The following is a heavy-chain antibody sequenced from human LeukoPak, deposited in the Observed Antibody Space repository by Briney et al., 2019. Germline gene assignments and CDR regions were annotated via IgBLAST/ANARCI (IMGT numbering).Heavy chain of an antibody. V-gene: IGHV3-11*01. CDR2: ISSSGSTI. CDR1: GFTFSDYY. CDR3: ARDPSSSSFFDY. J-gene: IGHJ4*02. D-gene: IGHD6-6*01. Sequence: PGGSLRLSCAASGFTFSDYYMSWIRGAPGKGLEWVSYISSSGSTIYYADSVKGRFTISRDNAKNSLYLQMNSLRAEDTAVYYCARDPSSSSFFDYWGQGTLVTVSS.